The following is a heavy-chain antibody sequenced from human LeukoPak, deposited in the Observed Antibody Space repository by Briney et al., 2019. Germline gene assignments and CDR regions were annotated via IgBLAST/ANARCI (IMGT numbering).Heavy chain of an antibody. D-gene: IGHD2/OR15-2a*01. Sequence: PGGSLRLSCAASGFTFADYAMHWVRQAPGKGLEWVAVISYDGSNKYYADSVKGRFTISRDNSKNTLYLQMNSLRAEDTAVYYCRFSANAFDIWGQGTMDTVSS. J-gene: IGHJ3*02. CDR2: ISYDGSNK. CDR1: GFTFADYA. CDR3: RFSANAFDI. V-gene: IGHV3-30*03.